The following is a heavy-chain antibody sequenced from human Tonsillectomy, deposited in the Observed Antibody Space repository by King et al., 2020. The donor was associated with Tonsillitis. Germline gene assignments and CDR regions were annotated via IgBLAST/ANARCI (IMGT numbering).Heavy chain of an antibody. Sequence: QLMQSGGGVVQPGGSLRLSCAASGFTFSSYGMHWVRQAPGKGLEWVAFIRYDGSNKYYADSVKGRFTISRDNSKNTLYLQMNSLRAEDTAVYYCPLSGTTVTTGAFDIWGQGTMVTVSS. V-gene: IGHV3-30*02. CDR1: GFTFSSYG. D-gene: IGHD4-17*01. J-gene: IGHJ3*02. CDR3: PLSGTTVTTGAFDI. CDR2: IRYDGSNK.